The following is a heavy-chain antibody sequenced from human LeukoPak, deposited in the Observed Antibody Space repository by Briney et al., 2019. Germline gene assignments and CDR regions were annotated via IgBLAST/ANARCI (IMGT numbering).Heavy chain of an antibody. CDR2: ISSSSNYI. CDR3: ARVSPEWRYFDY. Sequence: PGGSLRLSCAASGFTFTSCTMNWVRQAPGKGLEWVSSISSSSNYIYYADSVKGRFTISRDNAKNSLYLQMNSLRAEDTAVYYCARVSPEWRYFDYWGQGTLVTVSS. J-gene: IGHJ4*02. CDR1: GFTFTSCT. V-gene: IGHV3-21*01. D-gene: IGHD2-8*01.